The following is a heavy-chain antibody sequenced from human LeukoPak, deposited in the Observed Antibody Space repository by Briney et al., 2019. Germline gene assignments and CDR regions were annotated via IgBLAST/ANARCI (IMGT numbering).Heavy chain of an antibody. Sequence: SETLSLTCTVSGTSISGSNYYWAWIRQPAGNELEWIGRIYFSGSTNYNPSLKSRVTLSVHTSRNQFSLKLNSVTAADTAVYYCVRYDYGANFDLWGQGALVTVSS. CDR1: GTSISGSNYY. CDR3: VRYDYGANFDL. J-gene: IGHJ5*02. CDR2: IYFSGST. V-gene: IGHV4-39*01. D-gene: IGHD4-23*01.